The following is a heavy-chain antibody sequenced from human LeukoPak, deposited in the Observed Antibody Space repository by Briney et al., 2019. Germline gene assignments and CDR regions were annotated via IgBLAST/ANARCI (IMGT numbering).Heavy chain of an antibody. D-gene: IGHD2-21*02. J-gene: IGHJ5*02. CDR1: GFTFSDAW. CDR2: IDSDGKST. CDR3: VRDKEVVTGIGWFDP. V-gene: IGHV3-74*01. Sequence: PGGSLRLSCAASGFTFSDAWMHWVRQAPGKGLVWVSRIDSDGKSTNYADSVKGRFTISRDNAKNTLYLQMNSLRVEDTAVYYCVRDKEVVTGIGWFDPWGQGTLVTVSS.